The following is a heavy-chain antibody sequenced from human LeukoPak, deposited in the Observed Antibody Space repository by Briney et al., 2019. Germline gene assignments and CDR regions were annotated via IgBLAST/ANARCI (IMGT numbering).Heavy chain of an antibody. Sequence: SETLSLTCAVYGGSFSGYYWSWIRQPPGKGLEWIGEINHSGSTNYNPSLKSRVTISVDTSKNQFSLKLSSVTAADTAVYYCARTRSGLPSYWGQGTLVTVSS. CDR1: GGSFSGYY. CDR2: INHSGST. V-gene: IGHV4-34*01. D-gene: IGHD3-10*01. J-gene: IGHJ4*02. CDR3: ARTRSGLPSY.